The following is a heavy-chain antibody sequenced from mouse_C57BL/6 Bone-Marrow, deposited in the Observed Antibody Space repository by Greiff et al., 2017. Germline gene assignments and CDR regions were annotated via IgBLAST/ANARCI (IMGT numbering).Heavy chain of an antibody. J-gene: IGHJ1*03. CDR2: IYPRDGST. D-gene: IGHD1-1*01. V-gene: IGHV1-85*01. CDR3: ARDDGSSYWYFDV. CDR1: GYTFTSYD. Sequence: QVQLQQSGPELVKPGASVKLSCKASGYTFTSYDINWVKQRPGQGLEWIGWIYPRDGSTKYNEKFKGKATLTVDTASSTSDMELHSLTSEDSAVYFYARDDGSSYWYFDVWGTGTTVTVSS.